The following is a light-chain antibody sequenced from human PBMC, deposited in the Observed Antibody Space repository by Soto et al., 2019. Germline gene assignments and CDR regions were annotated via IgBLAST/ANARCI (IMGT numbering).Light chain of an antibody. J-gene: IGLJ2*01. CDR3: CSYTTNNTWL. CDR2: EVN. Sequence: QSVLTQPASVSGSPGQSITISCTGTNSDIGAFEYVSWYQQHPGKAPKLIIYEVNDRPSGTSTRFSASKSGNTASLTISGLQPDDEADYYCCSYTTNNTWLFGGGTKLTVL. V-gene: IGLV2-14*01. CDR1: NSDIGAFEY.